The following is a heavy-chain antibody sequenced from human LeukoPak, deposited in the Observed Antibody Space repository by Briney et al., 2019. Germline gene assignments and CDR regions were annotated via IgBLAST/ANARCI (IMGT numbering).Heavy chain of an antibody. Sequence: GGSLRLSCAASGFTVSSNYMSWVRQAPGKGLEWVSYISTSFYTNYADSVKGRFTISRDNAKNSLYLRMNSLRAEDTAMYYCARAGNWFDPWGQGTLVTVSS. CDR1: GFTVSSNY. J-gene: IGHJ5*02. CDR3: ARAGNWFDP. V-gene: IGHV3-11*06. D-gene: IGHD7-27*01. CDR2: ISTSFYT.